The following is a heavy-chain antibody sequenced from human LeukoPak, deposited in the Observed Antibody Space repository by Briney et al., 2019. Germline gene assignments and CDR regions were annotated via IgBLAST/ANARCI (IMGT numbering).Heavy chain of an antibody. CDR2: INAGNGNT. CDR1: GYTFTSYA. D-gene: IGHD3-22*01. Sequence: GASVKVSCKASGYTFTSYAMHWVRQAPGQRLEWMGWINAGNGNTKYSQKFQGRVTITRDTSASTAYMELSSLRSEDTAVYYCARMRARKGSPHYYDSSGYQYWGQGTLVTVSS. CDR3: ARMRARKGSPHYYDSSGYQY. V-gene: IGHV1-3*01. J-gene: IGHJ4*02.